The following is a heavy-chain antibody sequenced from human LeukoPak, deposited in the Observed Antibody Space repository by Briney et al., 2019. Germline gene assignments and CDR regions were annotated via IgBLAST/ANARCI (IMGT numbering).Heavy chain of an antibody. V-gene: IGHV3-30*18. CDR1: GFTFSSYC. CDR3: AKDHAHYYGPGSYFDY. Sequence: GGSLRLSCEASGFTFSSYCMHWVRQAPGQGLEWVAVISYDGSNKYYADSVKGRFTISRDNYKNTLYLEMNSLRAEDTAVYYCAKDHAHYYGPGSYFDYWGKETLDSVSS. CDR2: ISYDGSNK. D-gene: IGHD3-10*01. J-gene: IGHJ4*02.